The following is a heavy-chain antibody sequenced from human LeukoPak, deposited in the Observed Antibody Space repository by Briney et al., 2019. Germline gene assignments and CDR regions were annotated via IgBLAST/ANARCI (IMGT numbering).Heavy chain of an antibody. CDR2: IIPSGGST. CDR1: GYDFTRYH. V-gene: IGHV1-46*01. J-gene: IGHJ4*02. Sequence: ASVKVSCKASGYDFTRYHMYWVRQVPGQGFECMGRIIPSGGSTNYAQKFQGRLTMTRDVSTYTVYMELSSLRAEDTAVYFCARDSYGIDYWGQGTLVTVSS. CDR3: ARDSYGIDY. D-gene: IGHD4-17*01.